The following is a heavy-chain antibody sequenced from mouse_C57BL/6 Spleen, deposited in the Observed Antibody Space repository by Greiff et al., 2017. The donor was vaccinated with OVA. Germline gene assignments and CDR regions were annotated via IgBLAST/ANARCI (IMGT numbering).Heavy chain of an antibody. D-gene: IGHD4-1*01. CDR1: GYTFTSYG. V-gene: IGHV1-81*01. CDR2: IYPRSGNT. Sequence: VQLQESGAELARPGASVKLSCKASGYTFTSYGISWVKQRTGQGLEWIGEIYPRSGNTYYNEKFKGKATLTADKSSSTAYMELRSLTSEDSAVYFCARFGTGSYYYAMDYWGQGTSVTVSS. CDR3: ARFGTGSYYYAMDY. J-gene: IGHJ4*01.